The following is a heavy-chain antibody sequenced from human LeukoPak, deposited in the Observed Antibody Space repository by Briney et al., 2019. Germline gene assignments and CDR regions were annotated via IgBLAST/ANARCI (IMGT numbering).Heavy chain of an antibody. CDR1: GATFSSYA. D-gene: IGHD3-22*01. Sequence: ASVKVSCKASGATFSSYAISWVRQAPGQGLEWMGRIIPIFGTANYAQKFQGRVTITTDESTSTAYMELSSLRSEDTAVYYCARGGDYYDSSGYPVPFDYWGQGTLVTVSS. J-gene: IGHJ4*02. CDR2: IIPIFGTA. CDR3: ARGGDYYDSSGYPVPFDY. V-gene: IGHV1-69*05.